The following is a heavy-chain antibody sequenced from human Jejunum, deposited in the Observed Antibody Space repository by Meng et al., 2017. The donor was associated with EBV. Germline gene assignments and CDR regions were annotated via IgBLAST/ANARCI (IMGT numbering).Heavy chain of an antibody. CDR1: GWFFSGYY. J-gene: IGHJ5*02. CDR3: AREARSSGYHPGIGP. Sequence: VLLKQSGAGPLKPSETLSLTRAVYGWFFSGYYWSWIRQPPGKGLEWIGEINHSGSTNYNPSLKSRVTISVDTSKNQFSLKLSSVTAADTAVYYCAREARSSGYHPGIGPWGQGTLVTVSS. CDR2: INHSGST. V-gene: IGHV4-34*01. D-gene: IGHD3-22*01.